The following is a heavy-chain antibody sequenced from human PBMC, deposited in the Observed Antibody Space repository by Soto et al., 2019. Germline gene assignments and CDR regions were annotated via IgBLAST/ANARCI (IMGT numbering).Heavy chain of an antibody. CDR1: GDSINNTYW. Sequence: SETLSLTCFVSGDSINNTYWWSWVRQPPGKGLEWIAEVYNDGSANYHPSLESRATFSVDRSKNQFSLRLSSVTAADPGKYYCARLVYDSRLNYLYFDHWGQGTLVTAPQ. CDR3: ARLVYDSRLNYLYFDH. J-gene: IGHJ4*02. V-gene: IGHV4-4*02. CDR2: VYNDGSA. D-gene: IGHD3-22*01.